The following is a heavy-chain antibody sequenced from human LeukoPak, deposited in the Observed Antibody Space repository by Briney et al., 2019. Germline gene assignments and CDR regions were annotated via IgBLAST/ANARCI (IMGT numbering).Heavy chain of an antibody. CDR1: GGSFSGYY. V-gene: IGHV4-34*01. CDR2: INHSGST. J-gene: IGHJ4*02. Sequence: SETLSLTCAVYGGSFSGYYWSWIRQPPGKGLEWIGEINHSGSTNYNPSLKSRVTISVDTSKNQFSLKLSSVTAADTAVYYCARSITMVRGVIITLGYWGQGTLVTVSS. CDR3: ARSITMVRGVIITLGY. D-gene: IGHD3-10*01.